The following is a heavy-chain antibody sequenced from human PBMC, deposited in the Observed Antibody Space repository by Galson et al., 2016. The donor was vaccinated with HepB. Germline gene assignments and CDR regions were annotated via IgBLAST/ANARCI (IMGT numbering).Heavy chain of an antibody. J-gene: IGHJ4*02. CDR2: IYPSGST. D-gene: IGHD3-16*01. CDR3: ARPRYDDIWGYFRSDFDY. V-gene: IGHV4-61*02. Sequence: WIRQPAGKGLEWIGRIYPSGSTNYHSSLQSRVTISIDTSKNQFSLQLDSVTAADTALYYCARPRYDDIWGYFRSDFDYWGQGTLVTVAT.